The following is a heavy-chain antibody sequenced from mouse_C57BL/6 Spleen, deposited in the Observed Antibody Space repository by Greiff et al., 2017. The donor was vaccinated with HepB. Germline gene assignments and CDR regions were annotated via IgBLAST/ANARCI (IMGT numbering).Heavy chain of an antibody. CDR2: IDPSDSYT. Sequence: VQLQQSGAELVKPRASVKLSCKASGYTFTSYWMQWVKQRPGQGLEWIGEIDPSDSYTNYNQKFKGKAILTVDISSSTAYMQLRSLTSEDSAVYYFGSLAADVYGSYVRYYFAYWGQGTTLTVSS. J-gene: IGHJ2*01. CDR3: GSLAADVYGSYVRYYFAY. CDR1: GYTFTSYW. D-gene: IGHD2-1*01. V-gene: IGHV1-50*01.